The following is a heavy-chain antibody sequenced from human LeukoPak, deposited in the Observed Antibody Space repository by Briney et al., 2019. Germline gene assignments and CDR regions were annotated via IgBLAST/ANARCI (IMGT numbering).Heavy chain of an antibody. D-gene: IGHD1-26*01. J-gene: IGHJ4*02. CDR3: AVREGASYSGRFDY. CDR1: GFTFSKYG. Sequence: PGGSLRLSCAASGFTFSKYGIHWVRQAPGKGLEWVAVIWYDGRTKYYADSVKGRFTISRDNTKNTLYLQMNSLRAEDTAVYFCAVREGASYSGRFDYWGQGTLVTVSS. V-gene: IGHV3-33*01. CDR2: IWYDGRTK.